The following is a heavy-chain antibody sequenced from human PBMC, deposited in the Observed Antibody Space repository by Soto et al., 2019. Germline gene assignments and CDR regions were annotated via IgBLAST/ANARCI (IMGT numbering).Heavy chain of an antibody. J-gene: IGHJ5*02. V-gene: IGHV1-24*01. Sequence: GASVKVSCKVSGYTLTELSMHWVRQAPGKGLEWMGGFDPEDGETIYAQKFQGRVTMTRNTSISTAYMELSSLRSEDTAVYYCARGLMGPIAVLLWFGESRRNWFDPWGQGTLVTVSS. D-gene: IGHD3-10*01. CDR3: ARGLMGPIAVLLWFGESRRNWFDP. CDR1: GYTLTELS. CDR2: FDPEDGET.